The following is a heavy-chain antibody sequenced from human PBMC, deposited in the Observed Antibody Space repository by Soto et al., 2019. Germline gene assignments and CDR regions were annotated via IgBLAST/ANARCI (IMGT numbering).Heavy chain of an antibody. J-gene: IGHJ6*03. CDR1: GFTFSSYA. CDR3: AKAAIPRRAYSGWAPLEGSYYMDV. CDR2: ISGSGGST. Sequence: GGSLRLSCAASGFTFSSYAMSWVRQAPGKGLEWVSAISGSGGSTYYADSVKGRFTISRDNSKNTLYLQMNSLRAEDTAVYYCAKAAIPRRAYSGWAPLEGSYYMDVWGKGTTVTVSS. D-gene: IGHD6-19*01. V-gene: IGHV3-23*01.